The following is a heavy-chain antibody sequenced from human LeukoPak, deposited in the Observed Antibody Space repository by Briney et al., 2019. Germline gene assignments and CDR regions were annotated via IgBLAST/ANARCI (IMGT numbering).Heavy chain of an antibody. Sequence: ASVKVSCKASGGTFSSYAINWVRQATGQGLEWMGWMNPNSGNTGYAQKFQGRVTMTRNTSISTAYMELSSLRSEDAAVYYCARTYYGSGSYYGYRGQGILVTVSS. V-gene: IGHV1-8*02. CDR1: GGTFSSYA. CDR3: ARTYYGSGSYYGY. D-gene: IGHD3-10*01. CDR2: MNPNSGNT. J-gene: IGHJ4*02.